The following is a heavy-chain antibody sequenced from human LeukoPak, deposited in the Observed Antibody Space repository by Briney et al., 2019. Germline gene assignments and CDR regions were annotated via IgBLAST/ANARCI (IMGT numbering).Heavy chain of an antibody. D-gene: IGHD3-22*01. J-gene: IGHJ4*02. V-gene: IGHV3-11*01. CDR3: ASESYDSSGVFDY. CDR2: ISSSGSTI. Sequence: GGSLRLSCAASGFTFSDYYMSWIGQAAGKVLPWVSYISSSGSTIYYTDSVKGRFTISRDDAKNSLYLQMNSLRAEDTAVYYCASESYDSSGVFDYWGQGTLVTVSS. CDR1: GFTFSDYY.